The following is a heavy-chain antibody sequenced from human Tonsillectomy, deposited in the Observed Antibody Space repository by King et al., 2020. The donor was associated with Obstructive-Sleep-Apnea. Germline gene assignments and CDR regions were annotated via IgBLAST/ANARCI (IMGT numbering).Heavy chain of an antibody. CDR2: IYYSGST. D-gene: IGHD3-22*01. CDR1: GGSISSYY. CDR3: ARDGYYDSSGYPRPNAFDI. Sequence: QLQESGPGLVKPSETLSLTCTVSGGSISSYYWSWIRQPPGKGLEWIGYIYYSGSTNYNPSLKSRVTIPVDTSKNQCSLKLSYVTAADTAVYYCARDGYYDSSGYPRPNAFDIWGQGTMVTVSS. J-gene: IGHJ3*02. V-gene: IGHV4-59*01.